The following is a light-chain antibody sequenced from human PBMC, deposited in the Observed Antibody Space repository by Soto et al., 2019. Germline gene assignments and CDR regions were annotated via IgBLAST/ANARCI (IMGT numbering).Light chain of an antibody. V-gene: IGLV2-23*01. CDR3: CSYAGSSTDVV. CDR2: EGS. CDR1: SSDVGSYNL. Sequence: QSVLTQPPSASGSPGQSITISCTGTSSDVGSYNLVSWYQQHPGKAPKLMIYEGSKRPSGVSNRFSGSKSGNTASLTISGLQAEDEADYYCCSYAGSSTDVVFGGGTKLTVL. J-gene: IGLJ2*01.